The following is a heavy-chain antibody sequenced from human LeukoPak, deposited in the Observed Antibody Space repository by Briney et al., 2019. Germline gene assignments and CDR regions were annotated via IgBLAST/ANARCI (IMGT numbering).Heavy chain of an antibody. CDR2: IYYSGST. D-gene: IGHD3-10*01. CDR3: ARHKYYYRSGSYYGAPYYMDV. Sequence: SETLSLTCTVSGGSISSSSYYRGWLRQPPGKGLEWIGSIYYSGSTYYNPSLKSRVTISVDTSKNQFSLKLSSVTAADTAVYYCARHKYYYRSGSYYGAPYYMDVWGKGTTVTISS. J-gene: IGHJ6*03. V-gene: IGHV4-39*01. CDR1: GGSISSSSYY.